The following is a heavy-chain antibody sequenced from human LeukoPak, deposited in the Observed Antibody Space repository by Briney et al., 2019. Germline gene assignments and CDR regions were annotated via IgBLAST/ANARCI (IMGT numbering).Heavy chain of an antibody. Sequence: SETLSLTCAVSVGSFSGHYWNWIRQPPGKGLEWIGEINHGGSTNYNPSLKSRVTISVDTSQNQFSLRLSSVTAADTAVYYCARVRSLWFGEPYFDYWGQGTLVTVSS. V-gene: IGHV4-34*01. CDR1: VGSFSGHY. CDR2: INHGGST. D-gene: IGHD3-10*01. CDR3: ARVRSLWFGEPYFDY. J-gene: IGHJ4*02.